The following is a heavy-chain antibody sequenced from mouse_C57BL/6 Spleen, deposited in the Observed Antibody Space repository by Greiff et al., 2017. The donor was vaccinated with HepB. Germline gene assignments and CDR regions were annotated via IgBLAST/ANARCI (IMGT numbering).Heavy chain of an antibody. V-gene: IGHV1-72*01. CDR1: GYTFTSYW. D-gene: IGHD1-1*01. CDR3: ARGAFDYYGSSYPYAMDY. Sequence: QVQLQQPGAELVKPGASVKLSCKASGYTFTSYWMHWVKQRPGRGLEWIGRIDPNSGGTKYNEKFKSKATLTVDKPSSTAYMQLSSLTSEDSAVYYCARGAFDYYGSSYPYAMDYWGQGTSVTVSS. J-gene: IGHJ4*01. CDR2: IDPNSGGT.